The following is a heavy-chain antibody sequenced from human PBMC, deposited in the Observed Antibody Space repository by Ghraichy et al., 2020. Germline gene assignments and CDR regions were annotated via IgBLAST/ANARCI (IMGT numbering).Heavy chain of an antibody. CDR2: IYWNDDK. D-gene: IGHD5-12*01. V-gene: IGHV2-5*01. CDR3: AHSVRYIGYEGALDI. J-gene: IGHJ3*02. CDR1: GFSLSTTGVS. Sequence: SGPTLVKPTQTLTLTCTFSGFSLSTTGVSVAWIRQPPGKALEWLALIYWNDDKRNSPSLKSRLTITKDTSKNQVVLTMTNMDPVDTATYYCAHSVRYIGYEGALDIWGQGTMVTVSS.